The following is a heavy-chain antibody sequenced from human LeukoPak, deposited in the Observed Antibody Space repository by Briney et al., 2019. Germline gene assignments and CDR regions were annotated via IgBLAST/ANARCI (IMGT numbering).Heavy chain of an antibody. D-gene: IGHD3-10*01. Sequence: ASVKVSCKASGYTFTSYGISWVRQAPGQGLEWMGWISAYNGNTNYAQKFPGRVTMTTDTSTSTAYMELRSLRSDDTAVYYCARENYYYGSGSYDDFDYWGQGTLVTVSS. V-gene: IGHV1-18*04. CDR2: ISAYNGNT. CDR1: GYTFTSYG. J-gene: IGHJ4*02. CDR3: ARENYYYGSGSYDDFDY.